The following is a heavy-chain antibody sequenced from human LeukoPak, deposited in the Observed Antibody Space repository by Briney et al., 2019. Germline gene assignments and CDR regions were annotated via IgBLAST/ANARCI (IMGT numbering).Heavy chain of an antibody. CDR2: ISSSSSMV. CDR3: ARGPLYSYGYGPGYFDY. V-gene: IGHV3-48*01. Sequence: PGGSLRLSCAASGFPFSSYSINWVRQAPGKGLEWVSYISSSSSMVYYADSVKGRFTISRDNAKNSLYLQMNSLRAEDTAVYYCARGPLYSYGYGPGYFDYWGQGTLVTVSS. CDR1: GFPFSSYS. D-gene: IGHD5-18*01. J-gene: IGHJ4*02.